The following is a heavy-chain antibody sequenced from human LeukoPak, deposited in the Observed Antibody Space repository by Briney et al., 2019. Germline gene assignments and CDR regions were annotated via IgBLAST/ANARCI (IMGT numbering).Heavy chain of an antibody. CDR1: GGSISSYY. Sequence: SETLSLTSTGSGGSISSYYWSWIRQPPGKGLEYIGYIYYSGNTNYNPSLKSRLTISVDTSKNQFALKLSSVIAADTAVYYCARESSQKGAHYMDVWGKGTTVTISS. V-gene: IGHV4-59*01. CDR3: ARESSQKGAHYMDV. CDR2: IYYSGNT. D-gene: IGHD3-16*01. J-gene: IGHJ6*03.